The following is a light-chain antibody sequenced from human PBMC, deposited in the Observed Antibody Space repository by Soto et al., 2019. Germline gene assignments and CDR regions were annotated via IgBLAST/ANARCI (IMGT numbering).Light chain of an antibody. J-gene: IGKJ1*01. CDR3: QQYGSSPWT. V-gene: IGKV3-20*01. CDR1: QNIYSN. Sequence: ILMTQSPASLSVSPWERATLSCRASQNIYSNIAWYQQRPGQAPRLLIYGASSRATGIPDRFSGSGSGTDFTLTISRLEPEDFAVYYCQQYGSSPWTFGQGTKVDIK. CDR2: GAS.